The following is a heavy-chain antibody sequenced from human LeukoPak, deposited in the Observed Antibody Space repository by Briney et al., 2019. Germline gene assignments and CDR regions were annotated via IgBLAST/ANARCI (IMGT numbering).Heavy chain of an antibody. CDR3: AKGYYYDSSEYGMDV. V-gene: IGHV3-23*01. CDR1: GFTFSSYA. J-gene: IGHJ6*02. Sequence: GRSLRLSCAASGFTFSSYAMHWVRQAPGKGLEWVSAISGSGGSTYYADSVKGRFTISRDNSKNTLYLQMNSLRAEDTAVYYCAKGYYYDSSEYGMDVWGQGTTVTVSS. CDR2: ISGSGGST. D-gene: IGHD3-22*01.